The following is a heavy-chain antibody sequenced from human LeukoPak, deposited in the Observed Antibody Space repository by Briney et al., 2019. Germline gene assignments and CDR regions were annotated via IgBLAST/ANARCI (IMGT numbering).Heavy chain of an antibody. CDR2: ISYDGSNK. Sequence: GGSLRLSCAASGFTFSSYAMHWVRQAPGKGLEWVAVISYDGSNKYYADSVKGRFTISRDNSKNTLYLQMNSLRAEDTDVYYCARVGYCSSTSCYNGDFDIWGQGTMVTVSS. V-gene: IGHV3-30*01. CDR1: GFTFSSYA. CDR3: ARVGYCSSTSCYNGDFDI. D-gene: IGHD2-2*02. J-gene: IGHJ3*02.